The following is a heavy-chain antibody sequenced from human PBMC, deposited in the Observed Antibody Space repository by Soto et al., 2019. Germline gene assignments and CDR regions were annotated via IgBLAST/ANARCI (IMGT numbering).Heavy chain of an antibody. J-gene: IGHJ6*02. CDR1: GFTFSSYG. V-gene: IGHV3-33*01. Sequence: GGSLRLSCAASGFTFSSYGMHWVRQAPGKGLEWVAVIWYDGSNKYYADSVKGRFTISRDNSKNTLYLQMNSLRAEDTAVYYCARGTLIAAAGQNALGMDVWGQGTTVTVSS. CDR3: ARGTLIAAAGQNALGMDV. D-gene: IGHD6-13*01. CDR2: IWYDGSNK.